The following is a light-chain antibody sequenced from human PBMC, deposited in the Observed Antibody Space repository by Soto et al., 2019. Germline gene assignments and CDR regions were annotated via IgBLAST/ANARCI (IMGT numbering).Light chain of an antibody. CDR1: QSVSSSS. CDR2: GAS. J-gene: IGKJ1*01. CDR3: QQYGSSRT. Sequence: EIVLTQSPGTLSLSPGERATLSCRASQSVSSSSLAWYQQKPGQAPRLLIYGASSRATGIPDRLSGSGSGTDFTLTISRLEPEDFAVYYCQQYGSSRTFGQGTKVEIK. V-gene: IGKV3-20*01.